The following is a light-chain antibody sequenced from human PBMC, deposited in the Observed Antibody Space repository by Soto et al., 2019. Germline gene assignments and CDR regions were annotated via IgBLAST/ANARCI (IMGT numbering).Light chain of an antibody. CDR2: AAS. CDR1: QVISSY. Sequence: DIQLTQAPSFLSASAGDRVTITCRASQVISSYLAWYQQKPGRAPKLLIYAASTLESGVPSRFSATVSGTEFSLTITSLQPEDFATYYCQQLFDSPITFGQGTRLEIK. V-gene: IGKV1-9*01. CDR3: QQLFDSPIT. J-gene: IGKJ5*01.